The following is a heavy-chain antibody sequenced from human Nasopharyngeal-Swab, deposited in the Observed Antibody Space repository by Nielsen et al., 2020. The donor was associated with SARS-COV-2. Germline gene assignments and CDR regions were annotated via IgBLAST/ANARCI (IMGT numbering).Heavy chain of an antibody. V-gene: IGHV4-34*01. J-gene: IGHJ4*02. D-gene: IGHD1-26*01. CDR2: INHSGST. CDR3: ARDGTPRDYFDY. Sequence: GSLRLSCAVYGGSFSGYYWSWIRQPPGKGLEWIGEINHSGSTNYNPSLKSRVTISVDTSKNQFSLKLSSVTAADTAVYYCARDGTPRDYFDYWGQGTLVTVSS. CDR1: GGSFSGYY.